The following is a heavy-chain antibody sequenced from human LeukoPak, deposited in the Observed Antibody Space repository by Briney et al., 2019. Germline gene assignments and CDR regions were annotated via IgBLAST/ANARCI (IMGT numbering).Heavy chain of an antibody. CDR1: GGSITSTSHH. J-gene: IGHJ4*02. CDR2: ISYSGST. D-gene: IGHD2-15*01. CDR3: ASWEVLPPKSDY. Sequence: SETLSLTCSVSGGSITSTSHHWGWIRQPPGKGLECIGSISYSGSTHYTPSLKSRLTMSADTSKNQLSLKLTSVTAADTAAYYCASWEVLPPKSDYWGQGTLVTVSS. V-gene: IGHV4-39*01.